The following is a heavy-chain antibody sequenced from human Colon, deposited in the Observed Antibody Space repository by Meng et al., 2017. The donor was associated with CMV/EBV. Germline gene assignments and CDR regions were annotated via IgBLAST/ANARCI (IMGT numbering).Heavy chain of an antibody. V-gene: IGHV4-34*01. CDR2: VNHRGIT. CDR1: GGSFSAYY. Sequence: SETLSLTCAVYGGSFSAYYWSWIRQPPGKGLEWIGEVNHRGITNYNPSLESRVTISADTSKSQFSLELTSVTAADTAVYYCARDGHYFDSSGPFDPWGQGTLVTVSS. D-gene: IGHD3-22*01. J-gene: IGHJ5*02. CDR3: ARDGHYFDSSGPFDP.